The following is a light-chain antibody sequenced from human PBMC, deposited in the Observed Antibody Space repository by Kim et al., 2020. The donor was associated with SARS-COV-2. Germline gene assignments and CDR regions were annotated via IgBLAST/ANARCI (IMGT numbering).Light chain of an antibody. V-gene: IGLV2-23*02. CDR1: SRDVESYNL. CDR2: EVT. Sequence: QSALTQPASVSGSPGQSITISCTGTSRDVESYNLVSWYQQHPGKAPKLVIYEVTKRPSGFSNRFSGSKSGNAASLTISGLQAEDEADYYCCSYAGGSTWVFGGGTQVTVL. CDR3: CSYAGGSTWV. J-gene: IGLJ3*02.